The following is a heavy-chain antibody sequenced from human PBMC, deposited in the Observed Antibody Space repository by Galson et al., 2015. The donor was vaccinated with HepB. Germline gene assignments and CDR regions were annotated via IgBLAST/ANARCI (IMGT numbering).Heavy chain of an antibody. CDR2: IYWDDDK. CDR1: GFSLSTSGVG. V-gene: IGHV2-5*02. Sequence: PALVKPTQTLTLTCTFSGFSLSTSGVGVGWIRQPPGKALEWLALIYWDDDKRYSPSLKSRLTITKDTSKNQVVLTMTNMDPVDTATYYCALQQQLDFNYDYWGQGTLVTVSS. CDR3: ALQQQLDFNYDY. J-gene: IGHJ4*02. D-gene: IGHD6-13*01.